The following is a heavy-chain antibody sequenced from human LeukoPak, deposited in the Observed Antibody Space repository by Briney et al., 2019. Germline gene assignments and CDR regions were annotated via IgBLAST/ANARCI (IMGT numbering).Heavy chain of an antibody. J-gene: IGHJ1*01. V-gene: IGHV1-18*01. D-gene: IGHD3-10*02. CDR3: ATVRRMASYSLFGYFQH. CDR2: ISAYNGNT. CDR1: GYTFTSYG. Sequence: GASVKVSCKASGYTFTSYGISWVRQAPGQGLEWMGWISAYNGNTNYAQKFQGRVTMTEDTSTDTAYMELSSLRSEDTAVYYCATVRRMASYSLFGYFQHWGQGTLVTVSS.